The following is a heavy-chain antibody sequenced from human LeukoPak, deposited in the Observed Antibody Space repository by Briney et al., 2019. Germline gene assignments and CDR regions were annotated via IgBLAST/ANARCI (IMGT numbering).Heavy chain of an antibody. D-gene: IGHD6-13*01. J-gene: IGHJ4*02. CDR1: GFTFSGSA. V-gene: IGHV3-73*01. CDR2: IRSKADSHTT. Sequence: GGSVRLSCAASGFTFSGSAMHWVRQASGKGLEWLGRIRSKADSHTTAYAASVKGSFIVSRDDSKNTAYLQMNSLKTEDTAMYYCRAAADLNDYWGQGTLVTVSS. CDR3: RAAADLNDY.